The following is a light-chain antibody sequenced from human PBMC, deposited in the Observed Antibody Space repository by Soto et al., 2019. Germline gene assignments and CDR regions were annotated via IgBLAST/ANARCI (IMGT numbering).Light chain of an antibody. Sequence: EIVMTQSPATLSVSPGDRATLSCRASQSLSNNLAWYQQKPGQAPRLLIYGTSTRATGIPGRFSGSGSGTEFTLTISSLQSEDFAVYYCQQYKNWPPYTFGQGTKLEIK. V-gene: IGKV3-15*01. J-gene: IGKJ2*01. CDR2: GTS. CDR3: QQYKNWPPYT. CDR1: QSLSNN.